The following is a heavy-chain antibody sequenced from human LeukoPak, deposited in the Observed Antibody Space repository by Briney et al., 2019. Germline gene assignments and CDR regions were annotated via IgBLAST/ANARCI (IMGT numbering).Heavy chain of an antibody. CDR1: GGTFSSYA. V-gene: IGHV1-69*04. J-gene: IGHJ4*02. D-gene: IGHD3-16*01. CDR3: ASGGPTGYDC. Sequence: ASVKVSCKASGGTFSSYAISWVRQAPGQGLEWMGRIIPILGIANYAQKFQGRVTITADKSTSTAYMELSSLRSENTAVYYCASGGPTGYDCWGQGTLVTVSS. CDR2: IIPILGIA.